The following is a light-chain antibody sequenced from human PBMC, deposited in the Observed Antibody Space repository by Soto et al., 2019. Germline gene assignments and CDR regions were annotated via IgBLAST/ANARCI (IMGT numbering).Light chain of an antibody. J-gene: IGKJ1*01. CDR1: HSVSSSY. V-gene: IGKV3-20*01. CDR2: GAS. Sequence: EIVLTQSPGTLSLSPGERATLSCRASHSVSSSYLAWYQQKPGQAPRLLIYGASSRATGIPDRFSGSGSGTNFSRTISRLEPEDFAVYYCQQDGSSPPWTFGQGTKVESK. CDR3: QQDGSSPPWT.